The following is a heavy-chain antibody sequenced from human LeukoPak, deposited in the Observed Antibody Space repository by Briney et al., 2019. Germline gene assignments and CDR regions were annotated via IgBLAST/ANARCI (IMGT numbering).Heavy chain of an antibody. CDR2: IYYSGST. CDR3: ARFYVSSSSGAFDI. CDR1: GGSISSYY. V-gene: IGHV4-59*01. Sequence: SETLSLTCTVSGGSISSYYWSWIRQPPGKGLEWIGYIYYSGSTNYNPSLKSRVTISVDTSKNQFSLKLSSVTAADTAMYYCARFYVSSSSGAFDIWGQGTMVTVSS. D-gene: IGHD6-6*01. J-gene: IGHJ3*02.